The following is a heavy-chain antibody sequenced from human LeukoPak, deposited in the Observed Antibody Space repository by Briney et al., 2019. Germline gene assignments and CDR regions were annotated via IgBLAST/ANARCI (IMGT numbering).Heavy chain of an antibody. V-gene: IGHV3-73*01. CDR3: TRQDCSGSSCSYVDS. J-gene: IGHJ4*02. D-gene: IGHD2-15*01. Sequence: GGSLKLSCAVSGFTFSGFYMHWVRHASGKGLEWVGLIRSEHKSYTTVYAAPVHGRFTISRDDSKNTAYLQMNSLKAEDTAVYFCTRQDCSGSSCSYVDSWGQGTLVTVSS. CDR2: IRSEHKSYTT. CDR1: GFTFSGFY.